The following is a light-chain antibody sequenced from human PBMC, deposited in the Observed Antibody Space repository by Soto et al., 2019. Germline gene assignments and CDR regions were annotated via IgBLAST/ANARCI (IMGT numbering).Light chain of an antibody. CDR1: QSINKY. CDR3: QQGYDCPLT. CDR2: AAY. V-gene: IGKV1-39*01. J-gene: IGKJ4*01. Sequence: DSQMTHSPSSLSASVGDRVTITCRASQSINKYFNWYRQKPGKAPELLIYAAYSLQNGVPSTFSGRGSGTNYTLTISSLQPEDFATDYCQQGYDCPLTLGGVTKVEIK.